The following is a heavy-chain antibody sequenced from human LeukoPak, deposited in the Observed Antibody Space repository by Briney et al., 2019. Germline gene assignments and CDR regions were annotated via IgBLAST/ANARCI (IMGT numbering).Heavy chain of an antibody. CDR1: GGSISSSCYF. Sequence: SETLSLTCTVSGGSISSSCYFWGRIRQPPGTGLEWIGSIYYGGTTYYNPSLKSRVTISVDTSKNQFSLNLSSVTATDTAVYYCARGASSFGPRHYYYYYGMDVWGQGTTVTVSS. J-gene: IGHJ6*02. V-gene: IGHV4-39*01. CDR2: IYYGGTT. D-gene: IGHD6-6*01. CDR3: ARGASSFGPRHYYYYYGMDV.